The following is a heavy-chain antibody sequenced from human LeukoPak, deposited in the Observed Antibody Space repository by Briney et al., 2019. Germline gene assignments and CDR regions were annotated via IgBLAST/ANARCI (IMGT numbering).Heavy chain of an antibody. D-gene: IGHD3-3*02. V-gene: IGHV4-39*02. J-gene: IGHJ4*02. Sequence: SETLSLTCTVSGDSISSGPHFWAWVRQPPGKGLEWVASVSYTGDTYYNPSLKSRVTISRDTSKNQFSLKMTSMTATDTAVYYCTRVRTGSIFHYWGQGTLITVSS. CDR3: TRVRTGSIFHY. CDR2: VSYTGDT. CDR1: GDSISSGPHF.